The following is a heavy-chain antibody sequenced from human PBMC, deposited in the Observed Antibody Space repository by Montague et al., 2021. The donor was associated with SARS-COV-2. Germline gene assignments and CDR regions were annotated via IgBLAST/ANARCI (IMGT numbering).Heavy chain of an antibody. CDR3: ARFPTSYYYDSKAAPATPDVFDI. V-gene: IGHV4-39*01. J-gene: IGHJ3*02. Sequence: SETLSLTCTVSVCSISSSGYYWGWIRQPPGKGLEWIGSIYYSGSTYYNPSLKSRVTISVDTSKNQFSLKLSSVTAADTAVYYCARFPTSYYYDSKAAPATPDVFDIWGQGTMVTVSA. CDR1: VCSISSSGYY. CDR2: IYYSGST. D-gene: IGHD3-22*01.